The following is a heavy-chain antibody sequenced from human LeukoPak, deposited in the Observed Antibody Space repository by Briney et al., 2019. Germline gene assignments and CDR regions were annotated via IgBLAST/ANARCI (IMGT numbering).Heavy chain of an antibody. D-gene: IGHD6-13*01. Sequence: PSETLSLTCAVYGGSFSGYYWSWIRQPPGKGLEWIGEINHSGSTNYNPSLKSRVTISVDTSKNQFSLKLSSVTAADTAVYYCAKSLAAAGYNWFDPWGQGTLVTVSS. CDR3: AKSLAAAGYNWFDP. CDR1: GGSFSGYY. CDR2: INHSGST. V-gene: IGHV4-34*01. J-gene: IGHJ5*02.